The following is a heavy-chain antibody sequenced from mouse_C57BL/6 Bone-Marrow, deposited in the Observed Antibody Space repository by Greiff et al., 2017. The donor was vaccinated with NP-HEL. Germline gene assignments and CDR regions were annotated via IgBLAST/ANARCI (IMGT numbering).Heavy chain of an antibody. CDR1: GFTFSSYA. Sequence: EVQGVESGEGLVKPGGSLKLSCAASGFTFSSYAMSWVRQTPEKRLEWVAYISSGGDYIYYADTVKGRFTISRDNARNTLYLQMSSLKSEDTAMYYCTRRDYYGSSADVWGTGTTVTVSS. CDR3: TRRDYYGSSADV. J-gene: IGHJ1*03. CDR2: ISSGGDYI. D-gene: IGHD1-1*01. V-gene: IGHV5S21*01.